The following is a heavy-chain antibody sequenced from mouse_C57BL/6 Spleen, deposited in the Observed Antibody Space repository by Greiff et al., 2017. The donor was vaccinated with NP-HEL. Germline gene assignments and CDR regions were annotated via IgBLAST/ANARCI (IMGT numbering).Heavy chain of an antibody. CDR1: GYTFTSYW. D-gene: IGHD1-1*01. CDR2: IYPSSGYP. CDR3: ARGYYYGSSSLYYAMDY. J-gene: IGHJ4*01. V-gene: IGHV1-7*01. Sequence: VQLQQSGAELAKPGASVKLSCKASGYTFTSYWMHWVKQRPGQGLGWIGYIYPSSGYPKYNQKFKDKATLTADKSSSTAYMQLSSLTYEDSAVYYCARGYYYGSSSLYYAMDYWGQGTSVTVSS.